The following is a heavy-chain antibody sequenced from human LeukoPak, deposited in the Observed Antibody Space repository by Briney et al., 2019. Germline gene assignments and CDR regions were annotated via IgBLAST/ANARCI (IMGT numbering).Heavy chain of an antibody. CDR3: ARTAGWSYGFDY. D-gene: IGHD3-16*01. Sequence: SETLSLTCTVSGGSISSGGYYWTWIRQYPGKGLEWIGYIYYSGTTYYNPSLQSRVTISGDASKNQFSLKLSSVTAADTAVYYCARTAGWSYGFDYWGQGTLVTVSS. CDR1: GGSISSGGYY. J-gene: IGHJ4*02. CDR2: IYYSGTT. V-gene: IGHV4-31*03.